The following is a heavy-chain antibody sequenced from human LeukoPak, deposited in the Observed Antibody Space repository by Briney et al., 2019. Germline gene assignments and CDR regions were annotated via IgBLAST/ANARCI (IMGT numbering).Heavy chain of an antibody. D-gene: IGHD2-2*02. J-gene: IGHJ4*02. V-gene: IGHV1-69*04. CDR2: IIPIFGIA. Sequence: SVKVSCKASGGTFSSYAISWVRQAPGQGLEWMGRIIPIFGIANYAQKFQGRVTITADKSTSTAYMELSSLRSEDTAVYYCARDSLTYMGFDYWGQGTLVTVSS. CDR1: GGTFSSYA. CDR3: ARDSLTYMGFDY.